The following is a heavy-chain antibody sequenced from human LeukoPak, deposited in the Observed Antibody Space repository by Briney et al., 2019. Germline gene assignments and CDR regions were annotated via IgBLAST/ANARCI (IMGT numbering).Heavy chain of an antibody. CDR1: GGSISGYY. Sequence: SETLSLTCAVSGGSISGYYWSWIWQPPRKGLEWIGYISYSGSTNYNSSLKSRVTISVDTSKNQFSLNLNPVTAADTAVYYCARTIRGYSYGPFDYWGQGTLVTVSS. J-gene: IGHJ4*02. V-gene: IGHV4-59*08. CDR2: ISYSGST. CDR3: ARTIRGYSYGPFDY. D-gene: IGHD5-18*01.